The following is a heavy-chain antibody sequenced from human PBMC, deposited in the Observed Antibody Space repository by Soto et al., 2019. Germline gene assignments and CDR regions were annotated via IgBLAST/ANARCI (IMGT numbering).Heavy chain of an antibody. V-gene: IGHV4-38-2*01. CDR3: ARVGPWVPYYYDSSPYTFENWFDP. CDR2: IYHSGNT. D-gene: IGHD3-22*01. Sequence: SETLSLTCAVSGYSISLGYYWGWIRQPPGKGLEWIGSIYHSGNTYYNPSLKSRVSISLDTSKNHFSLELTSVTAADTAVYYCARVGPWVPYYYDSSPYTFENWFDPWGQGTLVTVSS. J-gene: IGHJ5*02. CDR1: GYSISLGYY.